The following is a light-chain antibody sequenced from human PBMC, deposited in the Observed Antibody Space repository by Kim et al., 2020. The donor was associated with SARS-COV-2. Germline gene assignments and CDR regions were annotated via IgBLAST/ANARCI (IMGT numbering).Light chain of an antibody. Sequence: QPASISCKSSQSILHSDGKISLYWYLQKPGQPPQLLIYEVSKRFSGVPERFSGSGSGTDFTLKISRVEAEDVGLYYCMQGLQRLYSFGQGTKLEI. CDR1: QSILHSDGKIS. V-gene: IGKV2D-29*01. CDR2: EVS. CDR3: MQGLQRLYS. J-gene: IGKJ2*03.